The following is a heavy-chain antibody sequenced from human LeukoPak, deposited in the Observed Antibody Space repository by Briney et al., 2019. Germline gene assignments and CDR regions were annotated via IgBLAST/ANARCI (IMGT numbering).Heavy chain of an antibody. D-gene: IGHD3-9*01. CDR2: INPNSGGT. V-gene: IGHV1-2*02. J-gene: IGHJ4*02. CDR3: ARVARDEYYDILTGYYSPHFDY. Sequence: GASVKVSCKASGYTFTGYYMHWVRQAPGQGLEWMGWINPNSGGTNYAQKFQGRVTMTRDTSISTAYMKLSRLRSDDTAVYYCARVARDEYYDILTGYYSPHFDYWGQGTLVTVSS. CDR1: GYTFTGYY.